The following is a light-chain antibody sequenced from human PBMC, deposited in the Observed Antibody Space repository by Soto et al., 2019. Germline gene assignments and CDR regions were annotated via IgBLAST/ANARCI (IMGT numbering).Light chain of an antibody. Sequence: EIVLTQSPGTLSLSPGERASLSCIASQSLTSSYLAWYQQKPGQAPRLLIYGASSRATGIPDRFSGSGSGTDFTLTISRLEPEDFAVYYCHQCYSSRTFGQGTNVDI. V-gene: IGKV3-20*01. CDR3: HQCYSSRT. CDR1: QSLTSSY. J-gene: IGKJ1*01. CDR2: GAS.